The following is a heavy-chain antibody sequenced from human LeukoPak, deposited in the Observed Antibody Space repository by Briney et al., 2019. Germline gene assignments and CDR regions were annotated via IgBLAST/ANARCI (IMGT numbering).Heavy chain of an antibody. Sequence: SETLSLTCTVSGYSISNGYYWGWIRQPPGKGLEWIGIIYHRGTTYYNPSLKTRVTISVDTSKNQFSLELTSVTAADTAVYYCGRETYYYDSSGSVDYWGQGTLVTVSS. CDR3: GRETYYYDSSGSVDY. J-gene: IGHJ4*02. CDR1: GYSISNGYY. D-gene: IGHD3-22*01. V-gene: IGHV4-38-2*02. CDR2: IYHRGTT.